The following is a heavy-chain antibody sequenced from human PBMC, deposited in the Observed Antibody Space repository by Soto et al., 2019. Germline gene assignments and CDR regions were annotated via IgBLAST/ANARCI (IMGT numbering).Heavy chain of an antibody. CDR1: GFTFSSYW. D-gene: IGHD2-2*01. CDR3: ARDAEDIVVVPAAYWFDP. V-gene: IGHV3-7*01. CDR2: IKQDGSEE. Sequence: PGGSLRLSCAASGFTFSSYWMSWFRQAPGKGLEWVANIKQDGSEENYVDTVKGRFTISRDNAKNALYLQMSSLRSEDTAVYYCARDAEDIVVVPAAYWFDPWGQGTLVTVSS. J-gene: IGHJ5*02.